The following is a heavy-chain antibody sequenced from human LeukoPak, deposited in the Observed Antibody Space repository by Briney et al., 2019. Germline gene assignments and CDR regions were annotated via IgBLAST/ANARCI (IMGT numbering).Heavy chain of an antibody. CDR2: IKEDGSEK. CDR3: ATYTHWVAGDV. J-gene: IGHJ6*02. D-gene: IGHD3-16*01. Sequence: PGGSLRLSCAASGLTFSETWMSWVRQAPGQGLEWVAAIKEDGSEKDYVDSVKGRFTISRDNAKNSLYLQMNSLRVEDTAVYYCATYTHWVAGDVWGQGTTVSVSS. CDR1: GLTFSETW. V-gene: IGHV3-7*01.